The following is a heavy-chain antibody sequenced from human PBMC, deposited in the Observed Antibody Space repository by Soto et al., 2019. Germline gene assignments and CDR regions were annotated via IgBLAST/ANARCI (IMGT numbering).Heavy chain of an antibody. J-gene: IGHJ1*01. CDR3: AKVGSRDGYNYGLDQ. V-gene: IGHV1-69*06. Sequence: QVQVVQSGAEVKKPGSSVKISCKASGRIFSSFPTSWVRQVPGQGLEWMGGVISASGPVTYAPQFQGRVPITAVTSAGIGYLELTSLTSEDTAIYYCAKVGSRDGYNYGLDQWGPGTRVTVSS. CDR2: VISASGPV. D-gene: IGHD5-18*01. CDR1: GRIFSSFP.